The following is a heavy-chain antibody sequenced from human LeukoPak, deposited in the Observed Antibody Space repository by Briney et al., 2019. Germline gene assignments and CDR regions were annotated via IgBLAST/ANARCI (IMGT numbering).Heavy chain of an antibody. CDR1: GYTFTSYY. Sequence: ASVKVSCKASGYTFTSYYMHWVRQAPGQGLEWMGIINPSGGSTSYAQKFQGRVTMTRDMPTSTVYMELSSLRSEDTAVYYCARGGIKGVLSAARLFDIWGQGTMVTVSS. D-gene: IGHD6-13*01. CDR2: INPSGGST. CDR3: ARGGIKGVLSAARLFDI. V-gene: IGHV1-46*01. J-gene: IGHJ3*02.